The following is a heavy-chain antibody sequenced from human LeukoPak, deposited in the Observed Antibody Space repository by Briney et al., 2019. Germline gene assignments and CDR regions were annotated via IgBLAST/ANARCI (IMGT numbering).Heavy chain of an antibody. D-gene: IGHD3-16*02. V-gene: IGHV3-23*01. J-gene: IGHJ6*02. CDR3: ARDYDYVWGSYRPNYLYYGMDV. Sequence: GGSLRLSCAASGFTFSSYWMSWVRQAPGKGLEWVSAISGSGGSTYYAASVKGRFTVSRDNSKDSLYLQMNSLRAEDTAVYYCARDYDYVWGSYRPNYLYYGMDVWGQGTTVTVSS. CDR1: GFTFSSYW. CDR2: ISGSGGST.